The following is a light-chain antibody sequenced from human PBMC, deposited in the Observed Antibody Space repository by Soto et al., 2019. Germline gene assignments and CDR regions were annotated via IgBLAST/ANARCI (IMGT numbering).Light chain of an antibody. CDR2: LGS. V-gene: IGKV2-28*01. CDR1: PTLLNSNGYNY. J-gene: IGKJ5*01. Sequence: IWMTQPPPSPPLTPGEPASPSCPSTPTLLNSNGYNYLDWYLQKPGQSPQLLISLGSNRASGVPDRFSGSGSGTDFTLKISRVEGEDVGVYYCMQALQSPITFGQGTRLEIK. CDR3: MQALQSPIT.